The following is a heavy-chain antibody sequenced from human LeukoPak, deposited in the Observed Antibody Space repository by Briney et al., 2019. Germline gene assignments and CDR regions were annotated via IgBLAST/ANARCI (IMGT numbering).Heavy chain of an antibody. CDR1: GFAFSTYS. V-gene: IGHV3-21*01. Sequence: GGSLRLSCTASGFAFSTYSMDWVRQAPGKGLEWVSSITSSSSYIYYADSVKGRLTISRDNAKNSLYLHMNSLRAEDTAVYYCARVAGQSYHFDYRGQGTLVTVSS. CDR2: ITSSSSYI. CDR3: ARVAGQSYHFDY. J-gene: IGHJ4*02. D-gene: IGHD3-10*01.